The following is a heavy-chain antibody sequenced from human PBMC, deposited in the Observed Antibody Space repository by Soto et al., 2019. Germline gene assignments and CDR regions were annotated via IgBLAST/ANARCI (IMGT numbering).Heavy chain of an antibody. V-gene: IGHV3-33*01. J-gene: IGHJ6*02. CDR1: GFTFISYG. Sequence: GSLRLSCEASGFTFISYGMHWVRQAPGKGLEWGAVIWYDGSNKYYADSVKGRFTISRDNSKNTLYLQMNSLRAEDTAVYYCVRVKQVDRRDYYYGMDVWGQGTTVTVSS. CDR2: IWYDGSNK. D-gene: IGHD2-15*01. CDR3: VRVKQVDRRDYYYGMDV.